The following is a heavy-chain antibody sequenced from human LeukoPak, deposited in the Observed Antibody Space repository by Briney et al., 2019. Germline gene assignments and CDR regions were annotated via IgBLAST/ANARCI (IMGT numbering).Heavy chain of an antibody. Sequence: SETLSLTCTVSGGSFGNYYWSWIRQPPGKGLEWIAYIYDSGTTNYNPSLKSRVTISVDTSKNQFSLKLSSVTAADTAVYYCARDFSAAFDIWGQGTMVTVSS. V-gene: IGHV4-59*01. CDR1: GGSFGNYY. J-gene: IGHJ3*02. D-gene: IGHD2/OR15-2a*01. CDR3: ARDFSAAFDI. CDR2: IYDSGTT.